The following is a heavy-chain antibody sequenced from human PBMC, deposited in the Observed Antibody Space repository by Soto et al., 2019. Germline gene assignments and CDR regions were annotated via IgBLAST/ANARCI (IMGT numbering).Heavy chain of an antibody. J-gene: IGHJ4*02. Sequence: QVQLQESGPGLVKPSETLSLTCTVSGGSVSSGSYYWSWIRQPPGKGLEWIGYIYYSGGTNYSPSLKSRVTISVDTSKNQFSLKLSSVTAADTAVYYCARESYRRYYFGYWGQGTLVTVSS. V-gene: IGHV4-61*01. CDR3: ARESYRRYYFGY. D-gene: IGHD1-26*01. CDR2: IYYSGGT. CDR1: GGSVSSGSYY.